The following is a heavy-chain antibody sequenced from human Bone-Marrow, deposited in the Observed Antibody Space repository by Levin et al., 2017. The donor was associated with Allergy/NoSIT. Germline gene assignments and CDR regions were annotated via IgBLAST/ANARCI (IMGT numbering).Heavy chain of an antibody. Sequence: SETLSLTCAVSGGSISSSNWWSWVRQPPGKGLEWIGEIYHSGSTNYNPSLKSRVTISVDKSKNQFSLKLSSVTAADTAVYYCARAAYCSSTSCPDYYYYYYMDVWGKGTTVTVSS. CDR3: ARAAYCSSTSCPDYYYYYYMDV. J-gene: IGHJ6*03. CDR1: GGSISSSNW. CDR2: IYHSGST. V-gene: IGHV4-4*02. D-gene: IGHD2-2*01.